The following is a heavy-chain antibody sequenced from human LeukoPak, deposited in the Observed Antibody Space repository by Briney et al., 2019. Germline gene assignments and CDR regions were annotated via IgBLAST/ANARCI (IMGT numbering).Heavy chain of an antibody. Sequence: PGGSLRLSCVASGFIFNKNWMHWVRQAPGKGLVWVSRIQGDGSNTNYADSVKGRFSISRDNVKNTVYLQLNSLRAEDTGIYYRARGTSAGGPISPFDFWGQGTVVTVSS. V-gene: IGHV3-74*01. CDR1: GFIFNKNW. J-gene: IGHJ4*02. CDR3: ARGTSAGGPISPFDF. D-gene: IGHD5-12*01. CDR2: IQGDGSNT.